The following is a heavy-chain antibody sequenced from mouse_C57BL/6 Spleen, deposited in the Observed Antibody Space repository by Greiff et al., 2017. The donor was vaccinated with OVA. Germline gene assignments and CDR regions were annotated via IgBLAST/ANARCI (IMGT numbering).Heavy chain of an antibody. J-gene: IGHJ3*01. D-gene: IGHD2-2*01. CDR2: IYPGSGST. CDR1: GYTFTSYW. V-gene: IGHV1-55*01. Sequence: QVHVKQPGAELVKPGASVKMSCKASGYTFTSYWITWVKQRPGQGLEWIGDIYPGSGSTNYNEKFKSKATLTVDTSSSTAYMQLSSLTSEDSAVYYCARWGGYDGFAYWGQGTLVTVSA. CDR3: ARWGGYDGFAY.